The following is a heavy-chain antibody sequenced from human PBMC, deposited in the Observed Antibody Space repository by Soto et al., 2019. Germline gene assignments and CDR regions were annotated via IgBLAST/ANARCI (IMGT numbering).Heavy chain of an antibody. CDR1: GGSISSGDYY. J-gene: IGHJ6*02. CDR3: AIDIVVVPAAIPLAGYYGMDV. D-gene: IGHD2-2*02. V-gene: IGHV4-30-4*01. Sequence: SETLSLTCTVSGGSISSGDYYWSWIRQPPGKGLEWIGYIYYSGSTYYNPSLKSRVTISVDTSKNQFSLKLSSVTAADTAVYYCAIDIVVVPAAIPLAGYYGMDVWGQGTTVTVSS. CDR2: IYYSGST.